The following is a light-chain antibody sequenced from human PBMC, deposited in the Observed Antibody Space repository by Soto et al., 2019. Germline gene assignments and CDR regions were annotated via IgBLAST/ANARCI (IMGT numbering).Light chain of an antibody. J-gene: IGLJ2*01. V-gene: IGLV2-14*03. CDR2: DVN. CDR3: SSYTRSSSVI. Sequence: QSALTQPASVSGSPGQSIDISCTGTSSDIGAYAYVSWYQQHPGKIPKLIVFDVNYRPSGVSSRFSGSKSGNTASLTISGLQAEDEADYYCSSYTRSSSVIFGGGTKLTVL. CDR1: SSDIGAYAY.